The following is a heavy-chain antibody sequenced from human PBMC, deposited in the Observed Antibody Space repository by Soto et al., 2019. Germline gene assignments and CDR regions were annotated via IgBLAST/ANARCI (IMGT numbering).Heavy chain of an antibody. J-gene: IGHJ4*02. Sequence: VASVKVSCKASGGTFSSYAISWVRQAPGQGLEWMGGIIPIFGTANYAQKFQGRVTITADESTSTAYMELSSLRSEDTAVYYCARRKYSYGTFDYWGQGTLVTVSS. V-gene: IGHV1-69*13. D-gene: IGHD5-18*01. CDR2: IIPIFGTA. CDR3: ARRKYSYGTFDY. CDR1: GGTFSSYA.